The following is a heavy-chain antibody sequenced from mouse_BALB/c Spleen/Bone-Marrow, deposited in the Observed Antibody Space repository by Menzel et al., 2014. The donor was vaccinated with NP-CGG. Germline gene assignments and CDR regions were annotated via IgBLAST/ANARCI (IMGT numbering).Heavy chain of an antibody. V-gene: IGHV2-6*02. Sequence: VNVVESGPGLVAPSQRLSITCTVSGFSLTTYDVHWVRQPPGKGLEWLVVIWSDGNTTYNSALKSRLNISKDNSKSQVFLKMNSLQTDDTAIYYCARNPYGNYAMDYWGQGTSVTVSS. D-gene: IGHD2-10*02. J-gene: IGHJ4*01. CDR3: ARNPYGNYAMDY. CDR2: IWSDGNT. CDR1: GFSLTTYD.